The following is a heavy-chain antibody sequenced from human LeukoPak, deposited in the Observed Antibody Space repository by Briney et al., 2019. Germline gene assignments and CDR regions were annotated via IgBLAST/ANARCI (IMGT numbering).Heavy chain of an antibody. V-gene: IGHV3-21*01. CDR1: GFTFSSYS. CDR3: ASTTKNAFDI. J-gene: IGHJ3*02. CDR2: ISSSSSCI. D-gene: IGHD1-26*01. Sequence: KTGGSLRLSCAASGFTFSSYSMNWVRQAPGKGLEWVSSISSSSSCIYYADSVKGRFTISRDNAKNSLYLQMNSLRAEDTAVYYCASTTKNAFDIWGQGTMVTVSS.